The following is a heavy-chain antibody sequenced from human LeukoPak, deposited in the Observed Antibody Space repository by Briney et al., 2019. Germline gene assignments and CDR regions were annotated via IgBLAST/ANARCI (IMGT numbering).Heavy chain of an antibody. Sequence: GGSLRLSCAASGFAFSAFAMKWVRQAPGKGLEWVSTVSASGGSTSYADSVKGRFTISRDNFDNTLYLQLHSPRADDTALYYCTTEGFDYWGQGTLVTVSS. J-gene: IGHJ4*02. D-gene: IGHD1-26*01. CDR2: VSASGGST. CDR3: TTEGFDY. V-gene: IGHV3-23*01. CDR1: GFAFSAFA.